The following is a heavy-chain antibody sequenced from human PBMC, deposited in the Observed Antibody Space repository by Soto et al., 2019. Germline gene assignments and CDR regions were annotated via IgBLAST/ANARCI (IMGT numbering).Heavy chain of an antibody. CDR3: ARFEYSRYYYYGMDV. Sequence: PSETLSLTCTVSGGSISSYYWSWIRQPPGKGLEWIGYIYYSGSTNYNPSLKSRVTISVDTSKNQFSLKLSSVTAADTAVYYCARFEYSRYYYYGMDVWGQGTTVTVSS. CDR2: IYYSGST. V-gene: IGHV4-59*01. D-gene: IGHD6-6*01. CDR1: GGSISSYY. J-gene: IGHJ6*02.